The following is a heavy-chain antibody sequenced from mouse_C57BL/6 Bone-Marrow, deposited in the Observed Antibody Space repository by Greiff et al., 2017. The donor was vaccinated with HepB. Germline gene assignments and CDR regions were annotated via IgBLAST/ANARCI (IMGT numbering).Heavy chain of an antibody. CDR1: GYTFTSYW. CDR2: IDPSDSYT. CDR3: ARGDYDGNPYAMDY. V-gene: IGHV1-69*01. D-gene: IGHD2-4*01. Sequence: VKLQQPGAELVMPGASVKLSCKASGYTFTSYWMHWVKQRPGQGLEWIGEIDPSDSYTNYNQKFKGKSTLTVDKSSSTAYMQLSSLTSEDSAVYYCARGDYDGNPYAMDYWGQGTSVTVSS. J-gene: IGHJ4*01.